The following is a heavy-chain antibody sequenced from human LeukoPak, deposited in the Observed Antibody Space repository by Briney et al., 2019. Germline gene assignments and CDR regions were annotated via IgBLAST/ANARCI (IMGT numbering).Heavy chain of an antibody. Sequence: GGSLRLSCAASGFTFSNNWMHWVRQAPAKGLVWVSRINSDGSNTNYADSVKGRFTISRDNAKNTLYLQMNSLRAEDTAVYYCARSTLGYWGQGTLVTVSS. CDR1: GFTFSNNW. V-gene: IGHV3-74*01. CDR2: INSDGSNT. D-gene: IGHD2-2*01. J-gene: IGHJ4*02. CDR3: ARSTLGY.